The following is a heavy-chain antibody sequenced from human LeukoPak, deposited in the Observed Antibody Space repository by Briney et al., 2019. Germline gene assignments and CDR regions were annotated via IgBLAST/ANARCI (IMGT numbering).Heavy chain of an antibody. CDR2: IIPIFGTA. CDR1: GGTFSSYA. D-gene: IGHD3-22*01. Sequence: SVKVSCKASGGTFSSYAISWVRQAPGQGLEWMGGIIPIFGTANYAQKFQGRVTITTDESTSTAYMELSSLRSEDTAVYYCAREGRDSSGYSSFDIWGQGTMVTVSS. CDR3: AREGRDSSGYSSFDI. J-gene: IGHJ3*02. V-gene: IGHV1-69*05.